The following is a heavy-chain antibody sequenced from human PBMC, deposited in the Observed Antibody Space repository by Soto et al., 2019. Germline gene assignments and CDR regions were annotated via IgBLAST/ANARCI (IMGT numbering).Heavy chain of an antibody. V-gene: IGHV4-4*07. CDR3: STRAYDTNGYYRFDP. CDR1: GASISGFY. D-gene: IGHD3-22*01. Sequence: PSETLSLTCTVSGASISGFYWSWIRKSAGKGLEWIGRIYATGTTDYNPSLKSRVMMSVDTSKKQFSLTLSAVTAADTAMYYCSTRAYDTNGYYRFDPWGQGTLVTVSS. CDR2: IYATGTT. J-gene: IGHJ5*01.